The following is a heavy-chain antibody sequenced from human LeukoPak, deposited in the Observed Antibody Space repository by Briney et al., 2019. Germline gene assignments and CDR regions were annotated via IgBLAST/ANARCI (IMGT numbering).Heavy chain of an antibody. CDR1: GFTSRNYW. V-gene: IGHV3-7*03. J-gene: IGHJ4*02. Sequence: GGSLLHSFSVPGFTSRNYWMTSGRQAPGKGLGWVANIKQEGRENYYVDSVKGRFPIYRDNAKTSLYLQMNSLRAEDTAVYYCAREVRSYYFDYWGQGTLVTVSS. CDR3: AREVRSYYFDY. D-gene: IGHD3-10*01. CDR2: IKQEGREN.